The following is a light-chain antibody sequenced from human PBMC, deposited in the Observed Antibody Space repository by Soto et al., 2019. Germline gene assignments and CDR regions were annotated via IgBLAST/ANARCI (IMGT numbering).Light chain of an antibody. V-gene: IGKV1-5*01. CDR2: DAS. CDR1: QSISNW. Sequence: DIQMTQSPSTLSESVGDRVTITCRASQSISNWLAWYQQKPGKAPSLLIYDASKLETGVPSRFSGSGFGTEFTLTISSLQPGDFATYYCQQYNSYSTVGQGTKVDIK. CDR3: QQYNSYST. J-gene: IGKJ1*01.